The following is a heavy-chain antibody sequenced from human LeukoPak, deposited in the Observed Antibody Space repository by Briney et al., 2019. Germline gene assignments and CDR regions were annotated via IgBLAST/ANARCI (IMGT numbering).Heavy chain of an antibody. D-gene: IGHD3-16*01. J-gene: IGHJ3*01. CDR2: IYYSGST. CDR3: ARVSSWAYAFDF. CDR1: GDPISTGGYS. Sequence: SQTLSLTCAVSGDPISTGGYSWSWIRQPPGKGLEWIGDIYYSGSTYYNPSLKSRVIMSIDGSKNQFSLKLNSVTAADTAVYYCARVSSWAYAFDFWGQGTMVTVSS. V-gene: IGHV4-30-2*01.